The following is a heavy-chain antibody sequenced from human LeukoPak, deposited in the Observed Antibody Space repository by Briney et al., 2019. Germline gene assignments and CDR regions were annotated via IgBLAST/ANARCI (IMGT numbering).Heavy chain of an antibody. CDR1: GFTLSSNY. D-gene: IGHD3-9*01. CDR3: ARHYYDILTGYYYFDY. J-gene: IGHJ4*02. Sequence: GGSLRLSCAASGFTLSSNYMSWVRQAPGKGLEWVSVIYSGGSTYYADSVKGRFTISRDNSKNTLYLKMNSLRAEDTAVYYCARHYYDILTGYYYFDYWGQGTLVSVSS. V-gene: IGHV3-53*01. CDR2: IYSGGST.